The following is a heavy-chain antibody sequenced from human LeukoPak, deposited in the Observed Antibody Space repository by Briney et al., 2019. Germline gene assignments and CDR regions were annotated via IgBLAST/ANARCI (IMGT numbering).Heavy chain of an antibody. CDR2: IYHSGST. CDR1: GGSTSSSNW. J-gene: IGHJ3*02. Sequence: KPSETLSLTCAVSGGSTSSSNWYSWVRQPPGKGLEWIGEIYHSGSTNYNPSLKSRVTISIDKSKNQFSLNLTSVTAADTAMYFCTRGGEIWGQGTMVTVSS. D-gene: IGHD3-16*01. V-gene: IGHV4-4*02. CDR3: TRGGEI.